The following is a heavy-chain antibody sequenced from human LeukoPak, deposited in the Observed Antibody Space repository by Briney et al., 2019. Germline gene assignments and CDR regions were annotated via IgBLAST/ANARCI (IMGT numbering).Heavy chain of an antibody. CDR3: ARDSSGWYRGYWFDP. D-gene: IGHD6-19*01. CDR1: GYTFTSYG. J-gene: IGHJ5*02. CDR2: ISTYNGNT. Sequence: ASVKVSCKASGYTFTSYGISWVQQAPGQGLEWMGWISTYNGNTNYAQKFQGRVTMTTDTSTSTAYMELRSLRSDDTAVYYCARDSSGWYRGYWFDPWGQGTLVTVSS. V-gene: IGHV1-18*01.